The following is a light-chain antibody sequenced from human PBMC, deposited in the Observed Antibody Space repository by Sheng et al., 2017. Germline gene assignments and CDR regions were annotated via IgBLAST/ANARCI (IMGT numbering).Light chain of an antibody. CDR1: SITTYS. V-gene: IGLV3-19*01. CDR3: NCRDRIGHSLI. Sequence: SSELTQDPALSVALGQTVTITCQGDSITTYSVNWYQQRPGQAPILVLYNNVYRPSGIPDRFSGSRSGDTASLTITGAQDEDEADYYCNCRDRIGHSLIFGGGTKLTVL. J-gene: IGLJ2*01. CDR2: NNV.